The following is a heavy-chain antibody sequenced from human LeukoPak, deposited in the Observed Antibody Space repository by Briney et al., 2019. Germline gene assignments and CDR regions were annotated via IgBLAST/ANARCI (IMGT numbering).Heavy chain of an antibody. Sequence: SVKVSCKASGGTFSSYAISWVRQAPGQGLEWMGGIIPIFGTANYAQKFQGRVTITADASTSTAYMELSSLRSEDTAVYYCASQKTSGWPIDYWGQGTLVTVSS. CDR1: GGTFSSYA. V-gene: IGHV1-69*13. CDR2: IIPIFGTA. CDR3: ASQKTSGWPIDY. J-gene: IGHJ4*02. D-gene: IGHD6-19*01.